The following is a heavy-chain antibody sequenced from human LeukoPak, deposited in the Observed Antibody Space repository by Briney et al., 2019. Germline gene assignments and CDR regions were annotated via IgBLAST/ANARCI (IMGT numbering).Heavy chain of an antibody. D-gene: IGHD6-13*01. CDR3: AIAAAAFDY. Sequence: ASVKVSCKASGYTXTSYYMHWVRQDPGQGLEWMGIINPSGGSTSFAQKFQGRVTMTRDTSTSTVYMELSSLTSEDTAVYYCAIAAAAFDYWGQGTLVTVSS. V-gene: IGHV1-46*01. CDR1: GYTXTSYY. CDR2: INPSGGST. J-gene: IGHJ4*02.